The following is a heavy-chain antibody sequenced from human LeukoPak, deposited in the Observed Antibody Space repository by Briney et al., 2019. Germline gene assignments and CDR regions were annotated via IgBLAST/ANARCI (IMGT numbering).Heavy chain of an antibody. D-gene: IGHD3-22*01. CDR1: GYSFTSYW. J-gene: IGHJ4*02. V-gene: IGHV5-51*01. Sequence: GGSLKISCKGSGYSFTSYWIGWVRQMPGKGLEWMGIIYPGDSDTRYSPSFQGQVTISADKSISTAYLQWSSLKASDTAMYYCASRYYDSSGYYFTVPYYFDYWGQGTLVTVSS. CDR3: ASRYYDSSGYYFTVPYYFDY. CDR2: IYPGDSDT.